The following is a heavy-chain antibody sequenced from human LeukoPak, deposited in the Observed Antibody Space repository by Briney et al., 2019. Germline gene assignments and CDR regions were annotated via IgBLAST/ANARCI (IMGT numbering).Heavy chain of an antibody. D-gene: IGHD5-12*01. Sequence: GGSLRLSCAASGFTFSTYEMNWVRQAPGKGLEWVSYISSGGSPIYYADSVKGRFTISRDNAKNSLFLQMNSLRAEDTAVYYCARTSFSGYDRFDYWGQGTLVSVSS. CDR2: ISSGGSPI. CDR3: ARTSFSGYDRFDY. J-gene: IGHJ4*02. CDR1: GFTFSTYE. V-gene: IGHV3-48*03.